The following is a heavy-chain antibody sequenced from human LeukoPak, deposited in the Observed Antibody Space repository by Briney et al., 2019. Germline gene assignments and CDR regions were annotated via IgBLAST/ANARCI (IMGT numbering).Heavy chain of an antibody. D-gene: IGHD3-3*01. J-gene: IGHJ3*02. CDR1: GYTFTSYG. CDR3: ARMEWPLPYDAFDI. CDR2: ISAYNGNT. V-gene: IGHV1-18*01. Sequence: ASVKVSCKASGYTFTSYGISWVRQAPGQGLEWMGWISAYNGNTNYAQKLQGRVTMTTDTSTSTAYMELRSLRSDDTAVYYCARMEWPLPYDAFDIWGQGTVVTVSS.